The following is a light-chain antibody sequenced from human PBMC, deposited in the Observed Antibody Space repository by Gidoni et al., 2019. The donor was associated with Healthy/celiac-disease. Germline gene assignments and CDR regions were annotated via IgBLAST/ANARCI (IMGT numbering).Light chain of an antibody. V-gene: IGKV1-27*01. CDR2: AAS. CDR1: QGISNY. CDR3: QKYNSAPPLT. Sequence: DIHLTQPASSLSASVGDRVTITRRASQGISNYLAWYQQKPGKVPKRLIYAASTLQSAVPSRFSGSGAGTDFTLTISSLQPEDVATYYCQKYNSAPPLTFGGGTKVEIK. J-gene: IGKJ4*01.